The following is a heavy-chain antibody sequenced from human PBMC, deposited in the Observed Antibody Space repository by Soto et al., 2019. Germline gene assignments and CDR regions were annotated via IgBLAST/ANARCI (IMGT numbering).Heavy chain of an antibody. J-gene: IGHJ5*02. CDR2: IIPIFGTA. V-gene: IGHV1-69*06. Sequence: SVKVSCKASGGTFSSYAISWVRQAPGQGLEWMGGIIPIFGTANYAQKFQGRVTITADKSTSTAYMELSSLRCADTAVYYWGTADGASSLPPQSPRGGWCYHWGQGTVVTVS. CDR3: GTADGASSLPPQSPRGGWCYH. D-gene: IGHD2-15*01. CDR1: GGTFSSYA.